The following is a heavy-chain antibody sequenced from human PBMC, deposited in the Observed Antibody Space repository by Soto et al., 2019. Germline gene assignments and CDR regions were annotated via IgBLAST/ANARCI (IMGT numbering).Heavy chain of an antibody. D-gene: IGHD6-6*01. CDR1: GYTFTGYY. CDR3: ARGSLAAREIYYYYGMDV. V-gene: IGHV1-2*04. J-gene: IGHJ6*02. CDR2: INPNSGGT. Sequence: QVQLVQSGAEVKKPGASVKVSCKASGYTFTGYYMHWVRQAPGQGLEWMGWINPNSGGTNYAQKFQGWVTMTRDTSISTAYMELSRLRSDDTAVYYCARGSLAAREIYYYYGMDVWGQGTTVTVSS.